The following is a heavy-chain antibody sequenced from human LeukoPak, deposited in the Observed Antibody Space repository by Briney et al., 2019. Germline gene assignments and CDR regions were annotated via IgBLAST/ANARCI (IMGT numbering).Heavy chain of an antibody. D-gene: IGHD1-14*01. V-gene: IGHV3-53*01. CDR2: LYSDGNT. J-gene: IGHJ4*02. CDR3: ARGVEPLAANTLAY. CDR1: GLTGIYND. Sequence: GSLRLSCAASGLTGIYNDLAWVRQAPGKGLEWGSVLYSDGNTKYADSVQGRFTISRDNSKNTLYLEMNSLSPDDTAVYYCARGVEPLAANTLAYWGQGTLVTVSS.